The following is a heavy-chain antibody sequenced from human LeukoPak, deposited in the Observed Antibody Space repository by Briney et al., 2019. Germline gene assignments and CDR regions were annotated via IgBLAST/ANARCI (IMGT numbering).Heavy chain of an antibody. CDR1: SGSITSYY. Sequence: SETLSLTCTVSSGSITSYYGSWIRQPPGKGLEWIGYIYYSGSPNYNPSLKSRVTISVDTSKKQFSLKLSSVTAADTAVYYCARTPLGDSSSWPYYFHYWGQGTLVTVSS. V-gene: IGHV4-59*13. J-gene: IGHJ4*02. CDR3: ARTPLGDSSSWPYYFHY. D-gene: IGHD6-13*01. CDR2: IYYSGSP.